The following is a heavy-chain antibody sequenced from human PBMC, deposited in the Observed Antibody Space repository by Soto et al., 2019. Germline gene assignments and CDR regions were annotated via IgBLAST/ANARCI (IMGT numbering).Heavy chain of an antibody. J-gene: IGHJ6*02. CDR3: AKDTSALDYYYGMDV. Sequence: GGSLRLSCAASGFTFSSYAMSWVRQAPGKGLEWVSAISGSGGSTYYADSVKGRFTISRDNSKNTLYLQMNSLRAEDTAVYDCAKDTSALDYYYGMDVWGQGTTVTVSS. CDR2: ISGSGGST. V-gene: IGHV3-23*01. CDR1: GFTFSSYA.